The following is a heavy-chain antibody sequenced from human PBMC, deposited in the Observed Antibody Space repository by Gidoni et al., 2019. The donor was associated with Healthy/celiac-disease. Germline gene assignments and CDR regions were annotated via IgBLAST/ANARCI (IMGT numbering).Heavy chain of an antibody. V-gene: IGHV3-11*01. CDR1: GFTFRAYY. CDR3: ARGNMYYGSGTSQFDY. Sequence: QVQLVESGGGLVKPGGSLSLSCAASGFTFRAYYMSWIRQAPGKGLEWVSYISSSGSTIYYADAVKGRFTISRDNAKNSLYLQMNSLRAEDTAVYYCARGNMYYGSGTSQFDYWGQGTLVTVSS. CDR2: ISSSGSTI. J-gene: IGHJ4*02. D-gene: IGHD3-10*01.